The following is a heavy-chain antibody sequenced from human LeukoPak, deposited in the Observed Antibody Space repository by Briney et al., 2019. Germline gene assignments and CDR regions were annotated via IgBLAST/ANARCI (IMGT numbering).Heavy chain of an antibody. CDR1: GYTFTCYY. J-gene: IGHJ4*02. CDR2: INPNSGGT. CDR3: ARALAVRRIFDY. V-gene: IGHV1-2*04. D-gene: IGHD6-19*01. Sequence: ASVKVSCKASGYTFTCYYMHWVRQAPGQGGEWMGWINPNSGGTNYAQKFQGWVTMTRDTSISTAYMELSRLRSDDTAVYYCARALAVRRIFDYWGQGTLVTVSS.